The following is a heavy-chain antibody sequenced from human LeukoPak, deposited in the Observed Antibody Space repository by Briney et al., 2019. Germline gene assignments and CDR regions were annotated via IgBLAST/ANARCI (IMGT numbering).Heavy chain of an antibody. CDR2: INHSGST. J-gene: IGHJ4*02. Sequence: PSETLSLTCAVYGGSFSGYYWSWIRQPPGKGLEWIGEINHSGSTNYNPSLKSRVTISVDTSMNQFSLKLSSVTAADTAVYYCAGSTGPFDYWGQGTLVTASS. CDR1: GGSFSGYY. D-gene: IGHD2-2*01. V-gene: IGHV4-34*01. CDR3: AGSTGPFDY.